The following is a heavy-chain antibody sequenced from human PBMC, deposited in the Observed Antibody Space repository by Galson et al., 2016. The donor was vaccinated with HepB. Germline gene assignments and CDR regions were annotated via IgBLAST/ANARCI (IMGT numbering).Heavy chain of an antibody. V-gene: IGHV4-39*01. J-gene: IGHJ6*03. CDR2: IYYSGTS. Sequence: SETLSLTCTVSGGSISSSYHWAWIRQPPGKGLEWIASIYYSGTSYYKPSLTSRVTISVDTSKSQFSLKVRSVTAADTAVYYCARHAGTSYENYYMDVWGRGTTVAASS. CDR3: ARHAGTSYENYYMDV. D-gene: IGHD1-7*01. CDR1: GGSISSSYH.